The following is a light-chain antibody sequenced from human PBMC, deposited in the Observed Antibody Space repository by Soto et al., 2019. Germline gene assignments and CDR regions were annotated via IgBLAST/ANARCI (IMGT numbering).Light chain of an antibody. V-gene: IGLV2-14*01. CDR3: SSYTSISTYV. J-gene: IGLJ1*01. CDR1: SSDVGGYNF. CDR2: DVT. Sequence: QSVLTQPASVSGSPGQSITISCTGTSSDVGGYNFVSWYQQHPDKAPKLMIYDVTNRPSGVSNRFSGSKSGNTASLTISGLQAEVEADYYCSSYTSISTYVSGTGTKVTDL.